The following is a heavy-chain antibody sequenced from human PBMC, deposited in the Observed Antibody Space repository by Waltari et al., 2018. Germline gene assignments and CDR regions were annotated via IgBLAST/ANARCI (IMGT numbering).Heavy chain of an antibody. J-gene: IGHJ4*02. CDR2: VNP. CDR1: GGTFSTYT. Sequence: VQLVQSGAEVKKPGSSVKVSCKASGGTFSTYTISWVRQAPGQGLEWMGRVNPILGIVTITADKSPSTAYMELSSLRSEDTAVYYCARNSVPLIKGGYDHWGQGTLVTVSS. CDR3: ARNSVPLIKGGYDH. V-gene: IGHV1-69*02. D-gene: IGHD3-3*01.